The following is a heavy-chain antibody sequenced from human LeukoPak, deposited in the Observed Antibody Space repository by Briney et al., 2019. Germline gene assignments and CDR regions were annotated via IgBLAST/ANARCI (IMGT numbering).Heavy chain of an antibody. V-gene: IGHV4-59*01. J-gene: IGHJ5*01. D-gene: IGHD4/OR15-4a*01. CDR3: ARDSYSHDGAFNDLFDS. Sequence: KASETLSLTCTVSGVSITNYYWSWIRQSPAKGLEWIGYAHYSGGANSYPSLKHRVIISLDTSKNQFSLKLSSVTAADTAVYYCARDSYSHDGAFNDLFDSWGQGTLVTVSS. CDR1: GVSITNYY. CDR2: AHYSGGA.